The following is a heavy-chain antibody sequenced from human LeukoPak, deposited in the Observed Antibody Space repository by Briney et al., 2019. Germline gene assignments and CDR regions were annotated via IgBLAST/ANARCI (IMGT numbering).Heavy chain of an antibody. Sequence: ASVKVSCKASGYTFTSYGMSWVRQPPGQGLEWMGWISTYNGNTHYAQKFQGRVTMTTDTSTSTAYMELRSLRSDGTAVYYCAARSGTYPYYFDYWGQGTLVTVSS. CDR1: GYTFTSYG. CDR3: AARSGTYPYYFDY. D-gene: IGHD3-10*01. CDR2: ISTYNGNT. J-gene: IGHJ4*01. V-gene: IGHV1-18*01.